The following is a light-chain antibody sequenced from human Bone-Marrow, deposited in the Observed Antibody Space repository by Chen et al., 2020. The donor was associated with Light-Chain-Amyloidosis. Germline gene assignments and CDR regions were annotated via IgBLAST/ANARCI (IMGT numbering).Light chain of an antibody. V-gene: IGLV2-14*01. CDR2: DVS. Sequence: QSALTQPASVSGSPGQSITISCTGTSSDVGGYNYVSWYQQHPGKAPKLMIYDVSNRPSGVSNRFSGSRSGSTASMNISGLQAEDEADYYCSSYTSSSPVFGGGTKLTVL. J-gene: IGLJ2*01. CDR1: SSDVGGYNY. CDR3: SSYTSSSPV.